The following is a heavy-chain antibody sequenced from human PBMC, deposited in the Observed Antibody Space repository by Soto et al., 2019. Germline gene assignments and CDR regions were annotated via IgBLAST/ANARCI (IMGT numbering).Heavy chain of an antibody. Sequence: EVQLVESGGGFKQPGGSLRLACAASGFIFRTYSMNWVRQVPGKGLEWSSYISESRRTIFYATSVRGRFTVSRDNAKRSLYLQMVSLRDEDTAIYYCARGLSWGRGPFAFWGQGTLVTVSS. CDR1: GFIFRTYS. CDR2: ISESRRTI. CDR3: ARGLSWGRGPFAF. J-gene: IGHJ4*02. V-gene: IGHV3-48*02. D-gene: IGHD3-16*01.